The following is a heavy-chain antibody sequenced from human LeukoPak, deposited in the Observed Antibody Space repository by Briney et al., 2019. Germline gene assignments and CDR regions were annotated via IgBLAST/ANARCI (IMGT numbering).Heavy chain of an antibody. Sequence: GGSLRLSCAASGFTFSSYGMHWVRQAPGKGLEWVAVISDDGSKKYHADSVKGRFTISRDNSEDTLYLQMKCLRHEDTAVYYCARDWSAAVYAPFDYWGQGTLVTVSS. V-gene: IGHV3-30*19. CDR1: GFTFSSYG. CDR3: ARDWSAAVYAPFDY. D-gene: IGHD5/OR15-5a*01. J-gene: IGHJ4*02. CDR2: ISDDGSKK.